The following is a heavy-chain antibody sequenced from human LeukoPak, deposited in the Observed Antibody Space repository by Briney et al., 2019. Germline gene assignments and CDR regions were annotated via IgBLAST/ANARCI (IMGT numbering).Heavy chain of an antibody. CDR2: ISSSSSYI. CDR3: ARDIGYCSSTSCYGLDP. D-gene: IGHD2-2*03. Sequence: GGSLRLSCAASGFTFSSYSMNWVRQAPGKGLEWVSSISSSSSYIYYADSVKGRFTISRDNAKNSLYLQMNSLRAEDTAVYYCARDIGYCSSTSCYGLDPWGQGTLVTVSS. J-gene: IGHJ5*02. CDR1: GFTFSSYS. V-gene: IGHV3-21*01.